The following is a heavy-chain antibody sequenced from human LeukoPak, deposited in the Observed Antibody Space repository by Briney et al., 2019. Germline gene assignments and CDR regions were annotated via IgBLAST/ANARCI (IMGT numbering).Heavy chain of an antibody. J-gene: IGHJ5*02. CDR3: ARGYHDVWTGLYHWFDP. Sequence: PSEILSLTCTVFGGSISNYYWNWIRQPPGKGLEWIGYIHYSGSTKYNPSLKSRVLISLDTSKNQFSLKLSYVTAADTAMYYCARGYHDVWTGLYHWFDPSGQGTLVTVYS. CDR2: IHYSGST. CDR1: GGSISNYY. D-gene: IGHD3-3*01. V-gene: IGHV4-59*12.